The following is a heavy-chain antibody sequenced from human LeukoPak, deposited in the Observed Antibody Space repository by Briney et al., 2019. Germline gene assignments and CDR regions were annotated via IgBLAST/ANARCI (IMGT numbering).Heavy chain of an antibody. D-gene: IGHD6-13*01. V-gene: IGHV3-30*04. J-gene: IGHJ6*04. CDR2: VSYDGGNK. CDR3: ARGGRPGIQFRGFGMDV. CDR1: GFTFSSYA. Sequence: GGSLRLSCAASGFTFSSYAMHWVRQAPGKGLEWVAIVSYDGGNKYYADSVKGRFTISRDNPINTLYLQVSSLRAEDTAVFYCARGGRPGIQFRGFGMDVWGKGTTVTVSS.